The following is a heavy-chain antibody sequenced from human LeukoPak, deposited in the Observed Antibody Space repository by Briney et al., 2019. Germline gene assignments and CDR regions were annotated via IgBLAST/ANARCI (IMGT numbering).Heavy chain of an antibody. CDR3: ASTAVAGIFNY. Sequence: SETLSLTCTVSGGSISSYQWSWIRQPAGKGLEWIGRIYPSESAIYSPSLKSRVTMSVDTSKKQFSLKVRSVTAADMAVYYCASTAVAGIFNYWGQGTLVTVSS. V-gene: IGHV4-4*07. J-gene: IGHJ4*02. CDR1: GGSISSYQ. CDR2: IYPSESA. D-gene: IGHD6-19*01.